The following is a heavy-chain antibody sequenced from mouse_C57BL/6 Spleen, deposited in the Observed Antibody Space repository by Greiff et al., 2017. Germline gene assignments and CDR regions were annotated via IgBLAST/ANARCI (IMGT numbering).Heavy chain of an antibody. Sequence: QVQLKESGPELVKPGASGKISCKASGYAFSSSWMNWVKQRPGKGLEWIGRIYPGDGDTNYNGKFKGKATLTADKSSSTAYMQLSSLTSEDSAVYFCARTFYYGNYGAMDYWGQGTSVTVSS. V-gene: IGHV1-82*01. D-gene: IGHD2-1*01. J-gene: IGHJ4*01. CDR1: GYAFSSSW. CDR3: ARTFYYGNYGAMDY. CDR2: IYPGDGDT.